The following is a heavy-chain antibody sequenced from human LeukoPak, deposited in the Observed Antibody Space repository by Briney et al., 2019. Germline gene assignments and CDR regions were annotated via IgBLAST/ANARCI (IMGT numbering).Heavy chain of an antibody. CDR1: GGSFSGYY. Sequence: SETLSLTCAVYGGSFSGYYWSWIRQPPGKGLEWIGEINHSGSTNYNPSLKSRVTISVDTSKNQFSLKLSSVTAADTAVYYCARAGIVARRGGVFDYWGQGTLVTVSS. J-gene: IGHJ4*02. CDR2: INHSGST. CDR3: ARAGIVARRGGVFDY. V-gene: IGHV4-34*01. D-gene: IGHD6-6*01.